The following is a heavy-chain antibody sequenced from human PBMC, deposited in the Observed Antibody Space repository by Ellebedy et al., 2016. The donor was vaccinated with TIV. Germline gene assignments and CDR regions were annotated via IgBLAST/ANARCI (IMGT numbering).Heavy chain of an antibody. D-gene: IGHD3-22*01. CDR1: GGSFSKNA. V-gene: IGHV1-69*13. CDR3: AASSFYGTMILH. CDR2: IIPISDSA. J-gene: IGHJ4*02. Sequence: AASVKVSCKASGGSFSKNAVTWVRQAPGQGLEWMGGIIPISDSANYAHQFQGSVTIIADRSTTTATLELSSLRSDDTAVYYCAASSFYGTMILHWGQGTLVTVSS.